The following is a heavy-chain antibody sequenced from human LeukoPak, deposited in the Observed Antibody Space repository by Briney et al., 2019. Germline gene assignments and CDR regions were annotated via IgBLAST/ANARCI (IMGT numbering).Heavy chain of an antibody. CDR3: ASRIVGATSP. CDR2: IYYSGST. Sequence: PSETLSLTCTVSGGTISSSSYYWGWIRQRPGKGLEWIGSIYYSGSTYYNPSLKSRVTISVDTSKNQFSLKLSSVTAADTAVYYCASRIVGATSPWGQGTLVTVSS. J-gene: IGHJ5*02. D-gene: IGHD1-26*01. V-gene: IGHV4-39*01. CDR1: GGTISSSSYY.